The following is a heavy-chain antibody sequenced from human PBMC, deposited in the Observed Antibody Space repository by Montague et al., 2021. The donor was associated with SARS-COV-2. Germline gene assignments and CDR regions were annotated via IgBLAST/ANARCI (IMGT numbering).Heavy chain of an antibody. D-gene: IGHD3-10*01. CDR1: GGSIRSRSHF. CDR2: ISYSGST. J-gene: IGHJ6*02. V-gene: IGHV4-39*07. CDR3: GLGRGFAVGNHYYYSYGLDV. Sequence: SETLSLTCTVSGGSIRSRSHFWGWFRQPPGQRLEWIGTISYSGSTYYSPSLKSRVVISADTSKNQFSLNLRSVTAADTAVYFCGLGRGFAVGNHYYYSYGLDVWGQGTTVTVSS.